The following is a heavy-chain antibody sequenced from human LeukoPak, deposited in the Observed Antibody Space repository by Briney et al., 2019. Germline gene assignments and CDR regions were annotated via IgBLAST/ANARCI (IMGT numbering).Heavy chain of an antibody. V-gene: IGHV3-33*08. CDR3: ATATKGYYYYMDV. CDR1: GFTFSDYG. Sequence: PGGSLRLSCAASGFTFSDYGMHWVRQAPGKGLEWVAVIWYGGSKYYADSVKGRFTISRDNSNNTVYLQMNTLRGEDTAIYYCATATKGYYYYMDVWGGGTPVTVSS. CDR2: IWYGGSK. J-gene: IGHJ6*03. D-gene: IGHD1-1*01.